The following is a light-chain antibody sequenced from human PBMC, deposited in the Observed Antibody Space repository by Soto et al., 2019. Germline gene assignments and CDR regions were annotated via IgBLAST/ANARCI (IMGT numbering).Light chain of an antibody. Sequence: EIIMTRSPVTLYMSPGERAALSFRASQTISSNLAWYQQKPGQAPRLLIYDASTRATGIPARFSGSGSGTEFTLTISSLQSEDFAVYYCQQYNNWSWTFGQGTKVDIK. V-gene: IGKV3-15*01. J-gene: IGKJ1*01. CDR1: QTISSN. CDR2: DAS. CDR3: QQYNNWSWT.